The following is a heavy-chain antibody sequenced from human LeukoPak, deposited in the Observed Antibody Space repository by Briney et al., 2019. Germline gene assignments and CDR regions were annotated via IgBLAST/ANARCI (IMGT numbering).Heavy chain of an antibody. V-gene: IGHV4-59*01. CDR2: IYYSGST. CDR3: ARDGDATVTTGSAYYYGMDV. J-gene: IGHJ6*04. CDR1: GGSISSYY. D-gene: IGHD4-17*01. Sequence: SETLSLTCTVSGGSISSYYWSWIRQPPGKGLEWIGYIYYSGSTNYNPSLKSRVTISVDTSKNQFSLKLSPVTAADTAVYYCARDGDATVTTGSAYYYGMDVWGKGTTVTVSS.